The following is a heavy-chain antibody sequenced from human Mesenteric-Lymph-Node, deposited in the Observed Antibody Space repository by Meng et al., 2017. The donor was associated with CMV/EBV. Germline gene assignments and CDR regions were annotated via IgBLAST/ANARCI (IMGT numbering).Heavy chain of an antibody. CDR3: ARGSSYDILTGYFDY. D-gene: IGHD3-9*01. CDR2: INHSGST. CDR1: GGSFSGYY. Sequence: QVPLLQWCDGTVKPSETLSVTCAVDGGSFSGYYSNWIRPSPEKGLEWIGEINHSGSTTYNPSFTSRIIISVDTSTNQISLNMSSVTAADTAVYYCARGSSYDILTGYFDYWGQGALVTVSS. V-gene: IGHV4-34*01. J-gene: IGHJ4*02.